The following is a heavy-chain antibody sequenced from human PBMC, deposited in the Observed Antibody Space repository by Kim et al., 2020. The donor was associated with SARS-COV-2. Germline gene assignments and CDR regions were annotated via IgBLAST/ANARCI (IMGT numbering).Heavy chain of an antibody. CDR3: ARGHTYSGYDGPLDY. J-gene: IGHJ4*02. V-gene: IGHV1-18*01. Sequence: KLQGRVTLTTDTSTSTAYMELRSLRSDDTAVYYCARGHTYSGYDGPLDYWGQGTLVTVSS. D-gene: IGHD5-12*01.